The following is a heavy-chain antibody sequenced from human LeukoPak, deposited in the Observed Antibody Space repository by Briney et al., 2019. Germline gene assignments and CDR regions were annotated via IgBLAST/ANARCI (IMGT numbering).Heavy chain of an antibody. CDR2: ISYDGSNK. J-gene: IGHJ4*02. V-gene: IGHV3-30*04. Sequence: GRSLRLSCAASGFTFSSDAMHWVRQAPGKGLERVAVISYDGSNKYYADSVKGRFTISRDNSKNTLYLQMNSLRAEDTAVYYCARDRDSSGCFDYWGQGTLVTVSS. CDR1: GFTFSSDA. CDR3: ARDRDSSGCFDY. D-gene: IGHD3-22*01.